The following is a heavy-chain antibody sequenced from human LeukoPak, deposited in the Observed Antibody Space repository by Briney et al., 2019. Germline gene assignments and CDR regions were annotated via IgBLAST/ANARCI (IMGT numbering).Heavy chain of an antibody. CDR3: ARVKGGSYYRAPLYYYYYYMDV. J-gene: IGHJ6*03. V-gene: IGHV4-59*01. CDR1: GGSISSYY. Sequence: SETLSLTCTVSGGSISSYYWSWIRQPPGKGLEWIGYIYYSGSTNYNPSLKRRVTISVDTSKNQFSLKLSSVTAADTAVYYCARVKGGSYYRAPLYYYYYYMDVWGKGTTVTISS. CDR2: IYYSGST. D-gene: IGHD1-26*01.